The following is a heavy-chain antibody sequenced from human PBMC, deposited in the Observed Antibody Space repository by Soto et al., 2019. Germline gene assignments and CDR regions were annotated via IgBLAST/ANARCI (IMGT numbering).Heavy chain of an antibody. D-gene: IGHD3-10*01. J-gene: IGHJ6*02. CDR1: GDSITSGGYY. V-gene: IGHV4-31*03. CDR2: IYHSGGA. CDR3: ARDYYGAGSQYYYYGMEV. Sequence: QVQLQESGPGVVKPSQTMSLTCTVSGDSITSGGYYWSWLRQQPGKGLEWIGYIYHSGGASYNPALSGRAVISIDTSKNQFFLRMNAVTAADTATYYCARDYYGAGSQYYYYGMEVWGQVTTVTV.